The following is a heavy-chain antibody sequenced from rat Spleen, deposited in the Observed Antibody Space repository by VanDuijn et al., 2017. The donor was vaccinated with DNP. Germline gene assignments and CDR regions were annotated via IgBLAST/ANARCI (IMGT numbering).Heavy chain of an antibody. CDR2: ITGSGGST. CDR3: ARGGRSYFDY. D-gene: IGHD1-11*01. J-gene: IGHJ2*01. CDR1: GFTFNNYW. V-gene: IGHV5-31*01. Sequence: EVQLVESGGGLVQPGGSLKLSCVASGFTFNNYWMTWIRQVPGKGLEWVASITGSGGSTYYPDSVKGRFTISRDNAKNTLYLQMSSLRSEDTASYYCARGGRSYFDYWGQGVMVTVSS.